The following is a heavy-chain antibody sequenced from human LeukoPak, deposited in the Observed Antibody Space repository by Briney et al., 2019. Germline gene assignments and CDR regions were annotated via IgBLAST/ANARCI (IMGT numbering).Heavy chain of an antibody. V-gene: IGHV4-38-2*02. CDR2: IYHSGSI. Sequence: SETLSLTCTVSGYSISSGYYWGWIRQPPGKGLEWIGSIYHSGSIYYNPSLKSRVTISVDTSKNQFSLKLSSVTAADTAVYYCASGPMITFGGVIVGSSYFDYWGQGTLVTVSS. CDR3: ASGPMITFGGVIVGSSYFDY. CDR1: GYSISSGYY. D-gene: IGHD3-16*02. J-gene: IGHJ4*02.